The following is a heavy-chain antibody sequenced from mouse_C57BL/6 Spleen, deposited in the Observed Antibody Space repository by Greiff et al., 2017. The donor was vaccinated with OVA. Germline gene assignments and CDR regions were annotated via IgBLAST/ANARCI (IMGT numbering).Heavy chain of an antibody. CDR1: GYAFSSSW. V-gene: IGHV1-82*01. CDR2: IYPGDGDT. CDR3: ARFYDYDEYFDV. D-gene: IGHD2-4*01. Sequence: QVHVKQSGPELVKPGASVKISCKASGYAFSSSWMNWVKQRPGKGLEWIGRIYPGDGDTNYNGKFKGKATLTADKSSSTAYMQLSSLTSEDSAVYFCARFYDYDEYFDVWGTGTTVTVSS. J-gene: IGHJ1*03.